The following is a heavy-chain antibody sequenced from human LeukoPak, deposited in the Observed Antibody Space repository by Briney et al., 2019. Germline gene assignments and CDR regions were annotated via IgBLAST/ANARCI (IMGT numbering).Heavy chain of an antibody. D-gene: IGHD2-2*01. J-gene: IGHJ3*02. V-gene: IGHV3-30-3*01. CDR1: VFTLSSYS. CDR2: ISYDGSNK. Sequence: PGRSLRLSCAASVFTLSSYSMRWVRQAQCKGLEWVAVISYDGSNKYYADSVKGRFTISRDNSKNTLYLQMNSLRAEDTAVYYCAREGTCSSTSCMGDAFDIWAKGQWSPSLQ. CDR3: AREGTCSSTSCMGDAFDI.